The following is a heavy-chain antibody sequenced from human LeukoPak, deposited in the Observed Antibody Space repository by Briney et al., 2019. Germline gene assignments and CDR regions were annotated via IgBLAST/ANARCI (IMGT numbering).Heavy chain of an antibody. CDR2: ISAYNGNT. J-gene: IGHJ4*02. D-gene: IGHD5-18*01. Sequence: GASVKVSCKASGYTFASYGISWVRQAPGHGLEWVGWISAYNGNTNYAQKLQGRVTMTTDTSTSTAYMELRSLRSDDTAVYYCATLAAYGYSYGRGALDYWGEGTLVTVSS. V-gene: IGHV1-18*01. CDR3: ATLAAYGYSYGRGALDY. CDR1: GYTFASYG.